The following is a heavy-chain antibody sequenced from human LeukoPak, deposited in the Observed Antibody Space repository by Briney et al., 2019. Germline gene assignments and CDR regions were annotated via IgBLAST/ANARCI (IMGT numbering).Heavy chain of an antibody. J-gene: IGHJ4*02. CDR3: AKDTPGLDY. CDR2: ISYDGSNK. Sequence: GRSLRLSCAASGFTFSSYGMHWVRQAPGKGLEWVAVISYDGSNKYYADSVKGRFTISRDNSKNTLYLQINSLRAEDTAVYYCAKDTPGLDYWGQGTLVTVSS. V-gene: IGHV3-30*18. CDR1: GFTFSSYG.